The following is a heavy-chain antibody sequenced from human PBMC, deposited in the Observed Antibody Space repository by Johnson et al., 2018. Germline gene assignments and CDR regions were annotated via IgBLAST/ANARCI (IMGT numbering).Heavy chain of an antibody. Sequence: QVQLQESGPGLVKPSETLSLTCTVSGGSISSYYWSWIRQPPGKGLEWIGYIYYSGSTNYNPSLKSRGHISVETSKNQFSLKLSSVTAADTAVYYCSKGDPYSSGQADDAFDIWGQGTMVTVSS. J-gene: IGHJ3*02. CDR1: GGSISSYY. D-gene: IGHD3-22*01. CDR2: IYYSGST. V-gene: IGHV4-59*01. CDR3: SKGDPYSSGQADDAFDI.